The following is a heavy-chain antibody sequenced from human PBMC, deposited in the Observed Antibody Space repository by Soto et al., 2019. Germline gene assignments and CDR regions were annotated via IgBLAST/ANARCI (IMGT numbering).Heavy chain of an antibody. Sequence: ASVKVSCKASGYTFTGYYMHWVRQAPGQGLEWMGWINPNSGGTNYAQKFQGWVTMTRDTSISTAYMELSRLRSDDTAVYYCARAHAGTVTTGVHLDYWGQGTLVTVSS. D-gene: IGHD4-4*01. CDR3: ARAHAGTVTTGVHLDY. CDR2: INPNSGGT. CDR1: GYTFTGYY. J-gene: IGHJ4*02. V-gene: IGHV1-2*04.